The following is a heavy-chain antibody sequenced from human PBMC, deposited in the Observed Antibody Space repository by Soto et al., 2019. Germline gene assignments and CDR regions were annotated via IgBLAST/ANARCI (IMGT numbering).Heavy chain of an antibody. CDR1: GFTFSTYW. J-gene: IGHJ2*01. D-gene: IGHD6-13*01. Sequence: GGSLRLSCAASGFTFSTYWMHWVRQAPGEGLVWVSRIKSDGSSISYADSVKGRFTISRDNARNTLSLQMNSLRAKDTAVYYCAREAGLHVSWYFDLWGRGTLVTVSS. CDR2: IKSDGSSI. CDR3: AREAGLHVSWYFDL. V-gene: IGHV3-74*01.